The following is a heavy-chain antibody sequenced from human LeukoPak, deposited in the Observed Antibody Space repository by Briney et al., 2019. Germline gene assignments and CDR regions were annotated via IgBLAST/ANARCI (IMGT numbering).Heavy chain of an antibody. J-gene: IGHJ4*02. CDR3: ARDHYYGSGSFDY. D-gene: IGHD3-10*01. CDR2: ISSSNTI. Sequence: GGSLRLSCAASGFTFSSYEMNWVRQAPGKGLEWISYISSSNTIYYADSVKGRFTISRDNANNSLYLRMNSLRAEDTAVYYCARDHYYGSGSFDYWGQGTLVTVSS. V-gene: IGHV3-48*03. CDR1: GFTFSSYE.